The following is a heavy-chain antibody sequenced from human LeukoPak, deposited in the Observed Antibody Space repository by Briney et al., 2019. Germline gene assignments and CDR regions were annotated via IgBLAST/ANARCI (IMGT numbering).Heavy chain of an antibody. CDR3: AKVRYSSSWYFDYYYYMDV. CDR2: ISGSGGST. J-gene: IGHJ6*03. V-gene: IGHV3-23*01. CDR1: GFTFSSYG. Sequence: TGGSLRLSCAVSGFTFSSYGMSWVRQAPGKGLEWVSAISGSGGSTYYADSVKGRFTISRDNSKNTLYLQMNSLRAEDTAVYYCAKVRYSSSWYFDYYYYMDVWGKGTTVTISS. D-gene: IGHD6-13*01.